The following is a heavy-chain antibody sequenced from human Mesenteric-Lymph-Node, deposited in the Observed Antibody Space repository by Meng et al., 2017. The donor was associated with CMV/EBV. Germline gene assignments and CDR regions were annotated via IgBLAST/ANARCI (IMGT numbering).Heavy chain of an antibody. D-gene: IGHD2-2*01. Sequence: SGYTFSNYDINWVLQATGQGLEWMGWMNPNSGNTGYAQKFQGRVTMTRNTSISTAYMELSSLRSEDTAVYYCASGPYCSSASCHDYWGQGTLVTVSS. CDR2: MNPNSGNT. J-gene: IGHJ4*02. V-gene: IGHV1-8*01. CDR1: GYTFSNYD. CDR3: ASGPYCSSASCHDY.